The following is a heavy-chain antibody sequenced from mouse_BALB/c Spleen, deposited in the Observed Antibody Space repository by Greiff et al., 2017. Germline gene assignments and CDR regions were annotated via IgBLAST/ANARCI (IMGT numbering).Heavy chain of an antibody. CDR2: IWGDGST. CDR1: GFSLTGYG. V-gene: IGHV2-6-7*01. CDR3: ARDPIYYGNYGAMDY. J-gene: IGHJ4*01. Sequence: VQLVESGPGLVAPSQSLSITCTVSGFSLTGYGVNWVRQPPGKGLEWLGMIWGDGSTDYNSALKSRLSISKDNSKSQVFLKMNSLQTDDTARYYCARDPIYYGNYGAMDYWGQGTSVTVSS. D-gene: IGHD2-1*01.